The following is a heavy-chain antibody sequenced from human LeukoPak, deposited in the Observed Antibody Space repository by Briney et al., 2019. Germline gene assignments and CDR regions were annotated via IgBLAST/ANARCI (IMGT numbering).Heavy chain of an antibody. V-gene: IGHV3-53*01. CDR2: IYSGGTT. Sequence: GGSLRLACAASGFTLSSYYMNWVRQAPGEGLEWVSIIYSGGTTYYADSVKGRFTISRGTSKNTLSLQMNSLRAEDTAVYFCARVGDHFHWNLDLWGRGTLVTVSS. CDR1: GFTLSSYY. D-gene: IGHD3-3*02. CDR3: ARVGDHFHWNLDL. J-gene: IGHJ2*01.